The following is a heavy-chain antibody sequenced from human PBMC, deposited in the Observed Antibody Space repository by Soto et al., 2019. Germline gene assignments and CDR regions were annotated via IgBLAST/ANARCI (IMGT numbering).Heavy chain of an antibody. CDR2: IWYDGSNK. CDR3: ARDTAMDDYYYCGKDV. J-gene: IGHJ6*02. V-gene: IGHV3-33*01. Sequence: GGSLRLACAASGFTFSSYGMHWVRQAPGKGLEWVAVIWYDGSNKYYADSVKGRFTISRDNSKNTLYLQMNSLRAEDTAVYYCARDTAMDDYYYCGKDVWGQWTTVTVSS. CDR1: GFTFSSYG. D-gene: IGHD5-18*01.